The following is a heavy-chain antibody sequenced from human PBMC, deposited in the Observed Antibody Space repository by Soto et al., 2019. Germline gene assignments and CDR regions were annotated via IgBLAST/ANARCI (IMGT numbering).Heavy chain of an antibody. CDR2: ISAYNGNT. CDR1: GYTFTTYG. J-gene: IGHJ4*02. V-gene: IGHV1-18*01. D-gene: IGHD6-13*01. CDR3: ARDTAAAGIFDY. Sequence: ASVKVSCKASGYTFTTYGISLVRQAPGQGLEWMGWISAYNGNTNYAQKLQGRVTMTTDASTGTAYMELRSLRSDDTAVYYCARDTAAAGIFDYWGQGTLVTVSS.